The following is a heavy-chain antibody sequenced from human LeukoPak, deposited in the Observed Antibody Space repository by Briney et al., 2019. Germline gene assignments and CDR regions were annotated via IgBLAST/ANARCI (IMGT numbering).Heavy chain of an antibody. CDR2: ICYCGST. CDR1: GGSISSYY. J-gene: IGHJ4*02. CDR3: ARGRSTGNFDY. Sequence: PSETLSLTCTVSGGSISSYYWSWIRQPPGKGLEWIGYICYCGSTNYNPSLKSRVTISVDTSKNQFSLKLSSVTAADTAVYYCARGRSTGNFDYWGQGTLVTVSS. V-gene: IGHV4-59*01. D-gene: IGHD3-10*01.